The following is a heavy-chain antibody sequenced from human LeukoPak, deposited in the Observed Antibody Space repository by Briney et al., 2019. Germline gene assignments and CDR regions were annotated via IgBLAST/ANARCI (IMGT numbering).Heavy chain of an antibody. D-gene: IGHD6-6*01. J-gene: IGHJ5*02. CDR1: GFTFSSYA. CDR3: ATDMRGGSSSSPA. Sequence: PGGSLRLSCAASGFTFSSYAMSWVRQAPGKGLEWVSAISGSGGSTYYADSVKGRFTISRDNFKNTLYLQMNSLRVQDTAVYYCATDMRGGSSSSPAWGQGTLVTVSS. V-gene: IGHV3-23*01. CDR2: ISGSGGST.